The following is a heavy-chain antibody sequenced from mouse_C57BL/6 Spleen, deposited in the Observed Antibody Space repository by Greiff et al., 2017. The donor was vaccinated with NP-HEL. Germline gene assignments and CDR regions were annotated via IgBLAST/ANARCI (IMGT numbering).Heavy chain of an antibody. CDR3: TTSSIMTTVVANAMDY. J-gene: IGHJ4*01. CDR1: GFNIKDYY. CDR2: IDPVDGDT. Sequence: EVQLQQSGAELVRPGASVKLSCTASGFNIKDYYMHWVKQRPEQGLEWIGRIDPVDGDTEYAPKFQGKATMTADTSSNTAYLQLSSLTSEDTAVSYRTTSSIMTTVVANAMDYWGQGTSVTVSS. D-gene: IGHD1-1*01. V-gene: IGHV14-1*01.